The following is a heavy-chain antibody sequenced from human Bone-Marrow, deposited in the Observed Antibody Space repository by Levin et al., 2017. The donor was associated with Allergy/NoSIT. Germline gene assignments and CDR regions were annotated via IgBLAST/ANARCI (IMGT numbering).Heavy chain of an antibody. Sequence: SGPTLVKPTQTLTLTCTFSGLSLSTPGAAVGWIRQPPGKALEWLTLIYWHDAAAYSPSLKTRLSITKDTSKNQVVLTLTNMDPVDTATYFCIHRNWHTFDYWGQGTLVTVSS. CDR3: IHRNWHTFDY. CDR1: GLSLSTPGAA. J-gene: IGHJ4*02. D-gene: IGHD1-1*01. CDR2: IYWHDAA. V-gene: IGHV2-5*01.